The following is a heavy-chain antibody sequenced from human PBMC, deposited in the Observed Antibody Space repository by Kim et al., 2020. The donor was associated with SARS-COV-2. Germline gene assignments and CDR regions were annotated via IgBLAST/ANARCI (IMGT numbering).Heavy chain of an antibody. CDR1: GYTFTGYY. CDR2: INPNSGGT. CDR3: ARVSNYYDSSGYYPNFDY. D-gene: IGHD3-22*01. Sequence: ASVKVSCKASGYTFTGYYMHWVRQAPGQGLEWMGRINPNSGGTNYAQKFQGRVTMTRDTSISTAYMELSRLRSDDTAVYYCARVSNYYDSSGYYPNFDYWGQGTLVTVSS. V-gene: IGHV1-2*06. J-gene: IGHJ4*02.